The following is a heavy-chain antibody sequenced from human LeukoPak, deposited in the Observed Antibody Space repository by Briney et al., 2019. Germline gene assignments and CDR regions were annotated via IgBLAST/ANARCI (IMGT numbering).Heavy chain of an antibody. CDR3: SRQKAGIRYSPGGSPMKYGMDV. CDR2: IIPILGIA. D-gene: IGHD3-9*01. CDR1: GGTFSSYA. Sequence: SVKVYCKASGGTFSSYAISWLRQAPGQGLECMGRIIPILGIANYAQKFQGRVTITADKSTSTAYMELSSLRSEDTAVYYFSRQKAGIRYSPGGSPMKYGMDVWGQGTTVTVSS. J-gene: IGHJ6*02. V-gene: IGHV1-69*04.